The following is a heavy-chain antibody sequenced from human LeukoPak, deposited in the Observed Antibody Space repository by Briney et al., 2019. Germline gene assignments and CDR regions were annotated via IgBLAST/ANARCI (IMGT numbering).Heavy chain of an antibody. J-gene: IGHJ4*02. Sequence: SETLSLTCTVGNGSMNDYYWNWVRQPPGKRLEWIGRVYNAYTDYNPSLKSRVSISVDTSKSQFSLDLNSVTAADTAVYYCARAVSATHRGIFDYWGQGTLVTVSS. V-gene: IGHV4-59*08. CDR3: ARAVSATHRGIFDY. CDR1: NGSMNDYY. D-gene: IGHD2-15*01. CDR2: VYNAYT.